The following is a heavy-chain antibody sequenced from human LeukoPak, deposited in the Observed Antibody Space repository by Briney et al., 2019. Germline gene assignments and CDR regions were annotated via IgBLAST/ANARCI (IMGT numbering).Heavy chain of an antibody. CDR3: APPPYYYETNGYSVA. V-gene: IGHV4-34*01. CDR1: GDSFKNYY. CDR2: INHGGLT. J-gene: IGHJ5*02. D-gene: IGHD3-22*01. Sequence: SETLSLTCAVYGDSFKNYYWTWIRQSPEKGLEWIGEINHGGLTSYNPSLESRLTLLVDTSKNQFSLNLRSVTAADTAVYFCAPPPYYYETNGYSVAWGQGTLVTVSS.